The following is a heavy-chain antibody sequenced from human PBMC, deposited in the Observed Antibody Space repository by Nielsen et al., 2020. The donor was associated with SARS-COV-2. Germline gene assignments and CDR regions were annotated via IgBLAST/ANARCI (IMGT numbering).Heavy chain of an antibody. D-gene: IGHD6-6*01. CDR2: IYYSGST. Sequence: LRLSCTVSGGSISSGGYYWSWIRQHPGKGLEWIGYIYYSGSTYYNPSLKSRVTISVDTSKNQFSLKLSSVTAADTAVYYCARGDSSSSSFDYWGQGTLVTVSS. CDR3: ARGDSSSSSFDY. CDR1: GGSISSGGYY. J-gene: IGHJ4*02. V-gene: IGHV4-31*03.